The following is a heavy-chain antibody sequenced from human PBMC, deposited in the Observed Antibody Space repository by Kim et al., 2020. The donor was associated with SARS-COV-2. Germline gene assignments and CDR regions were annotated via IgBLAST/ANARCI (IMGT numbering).Heavy chain of an antibody. CDR2: IYYSGST. D-gene: IGHD5-18*01. V-gene: IGHV4-39*01. CDR1: GGSISSSSYY. J-gene: IGHJ6*02. CDR3: ASHHTAMVDYGMDV. Sequence: SETLSLTCTVSGGSISSSSYYWGWIRQPPGKGREWIGSIYYSGSTDYNPSLKSRVTISVDTSKNQFSLKLSSVTAADTAVYYCASHHTAMVDYGMDVWGQGTPVTVSS.